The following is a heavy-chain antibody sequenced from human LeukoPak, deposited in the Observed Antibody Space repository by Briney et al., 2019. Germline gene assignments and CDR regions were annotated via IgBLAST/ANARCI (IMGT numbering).Heavy chain of an antibody. CDR2: ISSSSRYT. Sequence: GGSLRLSCAASGFTFSDYYMSWIRQAPGKGLEWVSYISSSSRYTNYADSVKGRFTISRDNAKNSLYLQMNSLRAEDTAVYYCAKDYFGSGATPEAWGQGTLVTVSS. D-gene: IGHD3-10*01. V-gene: IGHV3-11*05. CDR1: GFTFSDYY. CDR3: AKDYFGSGATPEA. J-gene: IGHJ5*02.